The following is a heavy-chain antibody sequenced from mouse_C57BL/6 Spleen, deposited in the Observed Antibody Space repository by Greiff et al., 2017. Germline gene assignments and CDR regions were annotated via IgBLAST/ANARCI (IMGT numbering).Heavy chain of an antibody. Sequence: EVQLQQSGPELVKPGASVKISCKASGYTFTDYYMNWVKQSHGKSLEWIGDINPNNGGTSYNQKFKGKATLTVDKSSSTAYMELRSLTSEDSAVYYCARYTAVALDYWGQGTTLTVSS. CDR3: ARYTAVALDY. V-gene: IGHV1-26*01. CDR2: INPNNGGT. D-gene: IGHD1-1*01. CDR1: GYTFTDYY. J-gene: IGHJ2*01.